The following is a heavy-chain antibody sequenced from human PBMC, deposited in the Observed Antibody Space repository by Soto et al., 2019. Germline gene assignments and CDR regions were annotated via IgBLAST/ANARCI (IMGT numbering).Heavy chain of an antibody. D-gene: IGHD3-10*01. J-gene: IGHJ6*02. CDR1: GFTFDDFA. Sequence: EVQLVESGGGLVQPGRSLRLSCAASGFTFDDFAVHWVRQGPGKGLEWVSGISWNSGRIGYADSVKGRFTISRDNAKSYLYLQMNSLRDEATALYYCAKVQESCYDGVCHGEFHYGMDVWGQGTTVTVSS. CDR2: ISWNSGRI. V-gene: IGHV3-9*01. CDR3: AKVQESCYDGVCHGEFHYGMDV.